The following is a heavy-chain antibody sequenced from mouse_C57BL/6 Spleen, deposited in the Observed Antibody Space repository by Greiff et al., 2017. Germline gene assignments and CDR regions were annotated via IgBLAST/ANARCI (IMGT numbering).Heavy chain of an antibody. Sequence: VQLQQSGAELVRPGASVKLSCTASGFNIKNTYMHWVKQRPEQGLEWIGRIDPANGNTKYAPKFQGKATITADTSSNTAYLQLISLTSEDTAIYFYARGNWDGSWFAYWGQGTLVTVSS. V-gene: IGHV14-3*01. CDR2: IDPANGNT. CDR1: GFNIKNTY. CDR3: ARGNWDGSWFAY. D-gene: IGHD4-1*01. J-gene: IGHJ3*01.